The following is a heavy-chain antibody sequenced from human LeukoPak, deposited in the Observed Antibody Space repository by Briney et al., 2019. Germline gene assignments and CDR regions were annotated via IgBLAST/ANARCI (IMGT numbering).Heavy chain of an antibody. CDR2: IYPGDSDT. V-gene: IGHV5-51*01. D-gene: IGHD3-10*01. J-gene: IGHJ4*02. Sequence: GESLKISCKRSGYIFIHKWIGWVRQMPGKGLEWMGIIYPGDSDTRYSPSFEGQVTISVDKSISTACLQWSSLKASDTAMYYCARQTRDGSGSRGYSFDFWGQGTLVTVSS. CDR1: GYIFIHKW. CDR3: ARQTRDGSGSRGYSFDF.